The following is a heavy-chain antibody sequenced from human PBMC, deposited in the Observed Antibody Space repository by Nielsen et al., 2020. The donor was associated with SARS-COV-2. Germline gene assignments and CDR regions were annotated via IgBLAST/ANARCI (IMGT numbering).Heavy chain of an antibody. J-gene: IGHJ4*02. Sequence: LSLTCAASGFTFDDYAMHWVRQAPGKGLEWVSGISWNSGSIGYADSVKGRFTISRDNAKNSLYLQMNSLRAEDTALYYCARVRGYSYGGIDYWGQGTLVTVSS. CDR2: ISWNSGSI. CDR3: ARVRGYSYGGIDY. CDR1: GFTFDDYA. D-gene: IGHD5-18*01. V-gene: IGHV3-9*01.